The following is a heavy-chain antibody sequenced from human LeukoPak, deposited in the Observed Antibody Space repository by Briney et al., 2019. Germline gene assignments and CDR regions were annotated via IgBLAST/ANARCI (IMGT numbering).Heavy chain of an antibody. V-gene: IGHV1-3*01. Sequence: ASVKASCKASGYTFTSYAMHWVRQAPGQRLEWMGWINAGNGNTKYSQKFQGRVTITRDTSASTAYMELSSLRSEDTAVYYCARGPYSSGWSPTYFDYWGQGTLVTVSS. D-gene: IGHD6-19*01. CDR1: GYTFTSYA. CDR3: ARGPYSSGWSPTYFDY. J-gene: IGHJ4*02. CDR2: INAGNGNT.